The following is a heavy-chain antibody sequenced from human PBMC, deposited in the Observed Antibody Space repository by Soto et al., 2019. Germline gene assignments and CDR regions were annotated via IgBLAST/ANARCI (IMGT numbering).Heavy chain of an antibody. Sequence: SETLSLTCTVSDGSISSYYWNWIRQPPGKGLEWIGYIYYSGSTNYNPSLKSRVTISVHTSKNEISLQLSSVTAADTAAYYCARENEHGDYAYFDYWGQGTLVTVSS. J-gene: IGHJ4*02. CDR2: IYYSGST. V-gene: IGHV4-59*01. CDR3: ARENEHGDYAYFDY. CDR1: DGSISSYY. D-gene: IGHD4-17*01.